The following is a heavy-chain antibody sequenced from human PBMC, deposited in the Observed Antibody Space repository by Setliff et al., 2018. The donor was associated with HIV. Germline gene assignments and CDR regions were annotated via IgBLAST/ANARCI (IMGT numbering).Heavy chain of an antibody. Sequence: LRLSCAASGFTFSHYSMNWVRQAPGKGLEWVSSISSSSSYVYYADSVKGRFTISRDNAKNSLYLQMNSLRVEDMAVYYCARGLHDYGGPADYWGQGTLVTVSS. CDR3: ARGLHDYGGPADY. CDR1: GFTFSHYS. CDR2: ISSSSSYV. V-gene: IGHV3-21*01. J-gene: IGHJ4*02. D-gene: IGHD4-17*01.